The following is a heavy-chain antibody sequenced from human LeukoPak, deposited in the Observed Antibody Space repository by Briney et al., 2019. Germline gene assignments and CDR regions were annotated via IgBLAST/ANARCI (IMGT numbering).Heavy chain of an antibody. V-gene: IGHV1-69*13. CDR3: ARRPLYCSSTSCSTQYYYYGMDV. D-gene: IGHD2-2*01. Sequence: SVKVSCKASGGTFSSYAISWVRQAPGQGLERMGGIIPIFGTANYAQKFQGRVTITADESTSTAYMELSSLRSEDTAVYYCARRPLYCSSTSCSTQYYYYGMDVWGQGTTVTVSS. CDR1: GGTFSSYA. J-gene: IGHJ6*02. CDR2: IIPIFGTA.